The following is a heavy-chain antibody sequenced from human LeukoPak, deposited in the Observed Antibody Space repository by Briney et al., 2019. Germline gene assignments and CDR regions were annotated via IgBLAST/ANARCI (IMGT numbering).Heavy chain of an antibody. V-gene: IGHV3-66*01. CDR3: ARTDGWTKRHYYYYGMDV. D-gene: IGHD5-24*01. Sequence: GSLRLSCAASGFTFSSYAMSWVRQAPGKGLEWVSVIYSGGSTYYADSVKGRFTISRDNSKNTLYLQMNSLRAEDTAVYYCARTDGWTKRHYYYYGMDVWGQGTTVTVSS. J-gene: IGHJ6*02. CDR1: GFTFSSYA. CDR2: IYSGGST.